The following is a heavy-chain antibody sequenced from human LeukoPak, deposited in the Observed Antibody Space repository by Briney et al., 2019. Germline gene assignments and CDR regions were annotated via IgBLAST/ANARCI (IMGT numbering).Heavy chain of an antibody. CDR3: ARLRYCSSTSCYYFDY. CDR2: IYPRDSDT. D-gene: IGHD2-2*01. V-gene: IGHV5-51*01. Sequence: GESLKISCKTFGFSFTNYWIDWVRQMPGKGLEWMGTIYPRDSDTRYSPSFQGQVTISADKSISTAYLQWSSLKASDTAMYYCARLRYCSSTSCYYFDYWGQGTLVTVSS. CDR1: GFSFTNYW. J-gene: IGHJ4*02.